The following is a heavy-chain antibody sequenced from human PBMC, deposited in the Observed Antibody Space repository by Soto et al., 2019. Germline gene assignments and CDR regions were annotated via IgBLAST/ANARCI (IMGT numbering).Heavy chain of an antibody. Sequence: QVQLQESGPGLVKPSETLSLTCTVSGGSMSGSFWSWIRQPPGKGMELIGYIDYSGNTDYNPSLKSRFTISVDTSKNQFSLKLSSVTAADTAVYYCARGAGYSSSWPFDPWGQGTLVIVSS. J-gene: IGHJ5*02. D-gene: IGHD6-13*01. V-gene: IGHV4-59*01. CDR1: GGSMSGSF. CDR3: ARGAGYSSSWPFDP. CDR2: IDYSGNT.